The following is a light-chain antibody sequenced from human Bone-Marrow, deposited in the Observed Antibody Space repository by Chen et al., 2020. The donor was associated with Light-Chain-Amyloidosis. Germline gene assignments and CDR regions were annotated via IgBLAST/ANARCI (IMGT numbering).Light chain of an antibody. J-gene: IGLJ1*01. CDR1: SGAVGTYNY. V-gene: IGLV2-14*01. Sequence: QSALTQPASVSGSPGQSITISCPGTSGAVGTYNYVSWYQQHPGKAPKVMIYAVSKRPSGVSNRFSGSKSGNTASLTISGLQAEDEADYYCSSFTSSSSYVFGPGTKVTVL. CDR2: AVS. CDR3: SSFTSSSSYV.